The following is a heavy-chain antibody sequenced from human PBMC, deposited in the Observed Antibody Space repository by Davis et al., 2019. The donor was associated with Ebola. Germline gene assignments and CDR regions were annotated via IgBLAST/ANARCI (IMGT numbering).Heavy chain of an antibody. Sequence: LSLTCAASGFTFSSYWMSWVRQAPGKGLEWVANIKQGGSEKYYVDSVRGRFIISRDDAKNSLYLQMNSLRAEDTAVYYCVRVYSGSYDPWGQGTLVTVSS. J-gene: IGHJ5*02. CDR2: IKQGGSEK. CDR1: GFTFSSYW. D-gene: IGHD1-26*01. V-gene: IGHV3-7*01. CDR3: VRVYSGSYDP.